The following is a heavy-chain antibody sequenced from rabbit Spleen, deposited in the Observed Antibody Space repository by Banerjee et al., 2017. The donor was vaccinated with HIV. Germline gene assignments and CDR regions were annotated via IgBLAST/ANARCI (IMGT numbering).Heavy chain of an antibody. Sequence: QSLEESGGGLVKPGASLTLTCKASGVSFSDKDVMCWVRQAPGKGLEWIACIDTGSSGFTYFATWAQGRFTCSKTSSTTVTLQMTRLTAADTATYFCARDTSSSFSSYGMDLRGPGTLVTVS. CDR1: GVSFSDKDV. CDR3: ARDTSSSFSSYGMDL. V-gene: IGHV1S40*01. D-gene: IGHD1-1*01. J-gene: IGHJ6*01. CDR2: IDTGSSGFT.